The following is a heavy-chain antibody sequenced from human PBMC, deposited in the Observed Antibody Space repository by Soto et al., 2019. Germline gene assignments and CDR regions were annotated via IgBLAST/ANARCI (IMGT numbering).Heavy chain of an antibody. Sequence: ASVKVSCKASGHTFTGYYMHWVRQAPGQGLEWMGWINPNSGGTNYAQKFQGWVTMTRDTSISTAYMELSSLRSNDTAVYYCAMVDVYVTPYPQDVWGQGTTVTVSS. CDR2: INPNSGGT. J-gene: IGHJ6*02. V-gene: IGHV1-2*04. D-gene: IGHD3-16*01. CDR3: AMVDVYVTPYPQDV. CDR1: GHTFTGYY.